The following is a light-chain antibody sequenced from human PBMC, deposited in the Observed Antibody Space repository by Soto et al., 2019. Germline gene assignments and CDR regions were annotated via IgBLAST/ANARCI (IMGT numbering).Light chain of an antibody. CDR2: AAS. J-gene: IGKJ1*01. V-gene: IGKV3-20*01. CDR1: ESVSSSY. CDR3: QEYGMT. Sequence: EIELTQSPGTLSSSPGERATLSCRASESVSSSYLAWYQQKPGQAPRLLIYAASSRATGIPDRFSGGGSGTDFTLTISILEPEDFAVYYCQEYGMTFGQGTKVDIK.